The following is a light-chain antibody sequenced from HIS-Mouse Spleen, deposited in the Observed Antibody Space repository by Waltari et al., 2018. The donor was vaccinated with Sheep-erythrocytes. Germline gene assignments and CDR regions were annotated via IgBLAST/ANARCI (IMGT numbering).Light chain of an antibody. CDR1: SSNLGPNY. V-gene: IGLV1-51*01. CDR3: GTWDSSLSAGV. J-gene: IGLJ3*02. Sequence: QSVLTQPPSVSAAPGQKVPISCSGSSSNLGPNYVSWYQHPPGTAPKLPIDDNNKRPSGIPDRFSGSKSGTSATLGITGLQTGDEADYYCGTWDSSLSAGVFGGGTKLTVL. CDR2: DNN.